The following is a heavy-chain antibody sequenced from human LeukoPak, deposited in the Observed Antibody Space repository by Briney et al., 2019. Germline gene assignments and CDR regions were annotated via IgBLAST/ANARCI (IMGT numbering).Heavy chain of an antibody. CDR2: ISSDSSTI. Sequence: GGSLRLSCVASEFTFSSYSMNWVRQAPGKGLEWVSYISSDSSTIYYADSVKGRFTISRDNAKNSLYLQMNSLRAEDTAVYYCARFPRHDFDAFDIWGQGTMVTVSS. J-gene: IGHJ3*02. CDR1: EFTFSSYS. V-gene: IGHV3-48*04. CDR3: ARFPRHDFDAFDI. D-gene: IGHD1-1*01.